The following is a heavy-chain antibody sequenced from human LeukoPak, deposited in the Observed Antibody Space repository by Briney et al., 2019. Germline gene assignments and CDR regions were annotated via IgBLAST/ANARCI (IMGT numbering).Heavy chain of an antibody. CDR3: QDSGNTYGDY. D-gene: IGHD3-10*01. CDR2: ISGSGGSI. CDR1: GFTFSSYA. Sequence: GGSLRLSCAASGFTFSSYAMSWVRQAPGKGLEWVSAISGSGGSIYYADSVKGRFTISRDNSKNTLYLQMNSLRAEDTAVYYWQDSGNTYGDYWGQGTLVTVSS. J-gene: IGHJ4*02. V-gene: IGHV3-23*01.